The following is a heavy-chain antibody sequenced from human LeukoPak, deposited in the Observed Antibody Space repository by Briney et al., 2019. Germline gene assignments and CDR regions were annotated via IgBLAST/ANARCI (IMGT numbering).Heavy chain of an antibody. CDR1: GYTFTSYD. Sequence: ASVKVSCKASGYTFTSYDINWVRQAPGQGLEWMGWMNPNSGNTGYAQKFQGRVTMTRNTSISTAYMELSSLRSEDTAVYYCARGARDYGSAFDIWGQGTMVTVSS. CDR3: ARGARDYGSAFDI. J-gene: IGHJ3*02. V-gene: IGHV1-8*01. D-gene: IGHD4-17*01. CDR2: MNPNSGNT.